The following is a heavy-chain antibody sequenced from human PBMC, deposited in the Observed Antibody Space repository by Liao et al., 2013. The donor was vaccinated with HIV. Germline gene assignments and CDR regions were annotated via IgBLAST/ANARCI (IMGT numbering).Heavy chain of an antibody. CDR1: GGSISSFQ. D-gene: IGHD3-3*01. V-gene: IGHV4-4*07. Sequence: QVQLQESGPGLVKPSETLSLTCTVSGGSISSFQWNWIRQPAGKGLEWIGRIYTSGSTNYNPSLKSRVTISVDTSKKQFSLKLSSVTAADTAVYYCARETYDFWSGSLNYMDVWGKGTTVTVSS. CDR2: IYTSGST. J-gene: IGHJ6*03. CDR3: ARETYDFWSGSLNYMDV.